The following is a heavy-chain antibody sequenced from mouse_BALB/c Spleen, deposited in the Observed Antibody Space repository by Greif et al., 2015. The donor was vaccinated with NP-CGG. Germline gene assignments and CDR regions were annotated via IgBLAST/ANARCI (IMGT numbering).Heavy chain of an antibody. V-gene: IGHV14-3*02. J-gene: IGHJ1*01. CDR2: IDPANGNT. D-gene: IGHD1-2*01. Sequence: EVQLQQSGAELVKPGASVKLSCTASGFNIKDTYMHWVKQRPEQGLEWIGRIDPANGNTKYDPKFQGKATITADTSSNTAYLQLSSLTSEDTAVYYCARGVRIPRYFDVWGAGATVTVSS. CDR3: ARGVRIPRYFDV. CDR1: GFNIKDTY.